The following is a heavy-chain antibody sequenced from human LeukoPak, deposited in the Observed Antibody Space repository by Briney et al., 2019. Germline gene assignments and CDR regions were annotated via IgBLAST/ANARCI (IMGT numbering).Heavy chain of an antibody. Sequence: SQTLSLTCAVSGGSISSGGYSWSWIRQPPGKGLEWIGYIYHSGSTYYNPSLKSRVTISVDRSKNQFSLKLSSVTAADTAVYYCATTNYYDSSGSFDYWGQGTLVTVSS. D-gene: IGHD3-22*01. CDR2: IYHSGST. CDR1: GGSISSGGYS. V-gene: IGHV4-30-2*01. J-gene: IGHJ4*02. CDR3: ATTNYYDSSGSFDY.